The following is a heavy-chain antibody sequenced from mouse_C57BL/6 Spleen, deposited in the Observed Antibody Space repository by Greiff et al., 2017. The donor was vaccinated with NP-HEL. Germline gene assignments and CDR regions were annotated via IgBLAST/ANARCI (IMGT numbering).Heavy chain of an antibody. D-gene: IGHD1-1*01. V-gene: IGHV1-50*01. CDR1: GYTFTSYW. CDR2: IDPSDSYT. J-gene: IGHJ1*03. CDR3: ARRYYYGSSPGYWYFDV. Sequence: QVQLQQPGAELVKPGASVKLSCKASGYTFTSYWMQWVKQRPGQGLEWIGEIDPSDSYTNYNQKFKGKATLTVDTSSSTAYMQLSSLTSEDSAVYYCARRYYYGSSPGYWYFDVWGTGTTVTVSS.